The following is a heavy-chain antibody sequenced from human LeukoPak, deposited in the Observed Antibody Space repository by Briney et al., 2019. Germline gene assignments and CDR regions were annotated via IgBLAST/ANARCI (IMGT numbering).Heavy chain of an antibody. Sequence: PGGSLRLSCAASGFTSNRNNMNWVRQAPGKGLEWVSYISSTSITMYYADSVKGRFTISRDNSKNTLYLQMNSLRAEDTAVYYCANWLGSDNSGYYDNWGQGTLVTVSS. V-gene: IGHV3-48*01. CDR3: ANWLGSDNSGYYDN. CDR1: GFTSNRNN. J-gene: IGHJ4*02. D-gene: IGHD3-22*01. CDR2: ISSTSITM.